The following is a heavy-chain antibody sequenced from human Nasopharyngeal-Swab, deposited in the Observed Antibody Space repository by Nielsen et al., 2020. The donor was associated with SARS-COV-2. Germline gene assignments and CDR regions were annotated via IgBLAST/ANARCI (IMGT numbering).Heavy chain of an antibody. CDR3: ARLGYGSGSYVGY. D-gene: IGHD3-10*01. CDR2: IYPGDSDT. V-gene: IGHV5-51*01. J-gene: IGHJ4*02. Sequence: WIRQPPGKGLEWMGIIYPGDSDTRYSPSFQGQVTISADKSISTAYLQWSSLKASDTAMYYCARLGYGSGSYVGYWGQGTLVTVSS.